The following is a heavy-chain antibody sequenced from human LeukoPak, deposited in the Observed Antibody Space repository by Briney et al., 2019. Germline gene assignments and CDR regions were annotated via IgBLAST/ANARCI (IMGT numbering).Heavy chain of an antibody. CDR3: ARKVVQVWLSWFDP. CDR1: GGSFSDYY. CDR2: INQSGST. V-gene: IGHV4-34*01. J-gene: IGHJ5*02. D-gene: IGHD2-2*01. Sequence: SETLSLTCAVYGGSFSDYYWSWIRQPPGKGLEWIGEINQSGSTNYNPSPKSRVTISVDTSKSQFSLKLSSVTAADTAVYYCARKVVQVWLSWFDPWGQGTLVTVSS.